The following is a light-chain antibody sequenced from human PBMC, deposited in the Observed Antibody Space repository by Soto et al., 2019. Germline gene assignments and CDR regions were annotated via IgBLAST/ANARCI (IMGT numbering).Light chain of an antibody. J-gene: IGKJ1*01. V-gene: IGKV1-5*01. CDR3: QQYNSYRT. Sequence: IQMTQSPSSLSASVGDRFTITCRASQSISSWLAWYQQKPGKAPKLLIYDAYSLETGVPSRFSGSGSGTEFPLTISSLQPDDFATYYCQQYNSYRTFGQGTKVDIK. CDR2: DAY. CDR1: QSISSW.